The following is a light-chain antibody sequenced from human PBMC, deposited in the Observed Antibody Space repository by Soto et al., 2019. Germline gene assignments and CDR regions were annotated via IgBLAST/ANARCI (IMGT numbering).Light chain of an antibody. J-gene: IGLJ1*01. V-gene: IGLV2-14*01. CDR3: TSYTRSSTYV. CDR1: SSDIGGYNY. Sequence: QSALAQPASVSGSPGQSITTSCTGTSSDIGGYNYVSWYQQDSGKAPKLIIYAVTDRPSGVSSRFSGSKSGNTAFLTISGLQAEDEADYYCTSYTRSSTYVFGTGTKVTVL. CDR2: AVT.